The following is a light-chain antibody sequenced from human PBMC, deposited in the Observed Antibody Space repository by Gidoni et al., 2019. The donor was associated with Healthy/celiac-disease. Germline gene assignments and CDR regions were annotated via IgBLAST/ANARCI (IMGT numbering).Light chain of an antibody. CDR1: ALPKQY. CDR3: QSADSSGTYGV. Sequence: SYELTQPPSVTVSPGQTARITCSGDALPKQYAYWYQQKPGQAPVLVIYKDSERPSGIPDRFSGASSGTTVTLTISGVQAEDEADYYCQSADSSGTYGVFGTGTKVTVL. J-gene: IGLJ1*01. CDR2: KDS. V-gene: IGLV3-25*03.